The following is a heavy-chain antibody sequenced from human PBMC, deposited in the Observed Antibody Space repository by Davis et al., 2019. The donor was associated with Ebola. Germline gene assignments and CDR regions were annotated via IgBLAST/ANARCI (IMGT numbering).Heavy chain of an antibody. CDR3: ARRVPMGNWFDP. CDR1: GGSISDHY. CDR2: IYYDGTT. J-gene: IGHJ5*02. Sequence: MPSETLSLTCTVSGGSISDHYWCWIRQPPGKALEWNGYIYYDGTTNYNPSLKSRVTLSLDPSKNQLSLRLSSVTAADTAVYYCARRVPMGNWFDPWGQGTLVTVSS. D-gene: IGHD3-10*01. V-gene: IGHV4-59*08.